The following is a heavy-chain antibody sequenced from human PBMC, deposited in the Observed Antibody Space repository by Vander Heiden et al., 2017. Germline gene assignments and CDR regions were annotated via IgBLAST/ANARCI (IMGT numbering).Heavy chain of an antibody. V-gene: IGHV4-39*01. CDR1: GASISRRSFD. D-gene: IGHD3-10*01. J-gene: IGHJ5*02. Sequence: QLQLQESGPGLVQPSETLSLTCPVSGASISRRSFDWGCIRQPPGKGLEWIGSIYYSGSTYYNPCLKSRVTISVDTSKNQFSLELSSVTAADTAVYYCARTYYYGSGSYWTFDPWGQGTLVTVSS. CDR3: ARTYYYGSGSYWTFDP. CDR2: IYYSGST.